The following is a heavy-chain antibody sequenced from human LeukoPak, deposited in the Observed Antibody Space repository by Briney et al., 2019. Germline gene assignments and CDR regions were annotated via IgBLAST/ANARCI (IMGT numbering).Heavy chain of an antibody. CDR3: ARAPRYCSGGSCYSLDY. CDR2: IYYSGST. Sequence: SETLSLTCTVSGGSISSGDYYWSWIRQPPGKGLEWIGYIYYSGSTYYNPSLKSRVTISVDTSKNRFSLKLSSVTAADTAVYYCARAPRYCSGGSCYSLDYWGQGTLVTVSS. J-gene: IGHJ4*02. D-gene: IGHD2-15*01. CDR1: GGSISSGDYY. V-gene: IGHV4-30-4*01.